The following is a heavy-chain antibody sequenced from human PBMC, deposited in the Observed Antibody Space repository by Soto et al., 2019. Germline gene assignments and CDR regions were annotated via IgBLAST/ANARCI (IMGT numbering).Heavy chain of an antibody. CDR3: AKFFVDAGGSSGWPWSFHF. J-gene: IGHJ4*02. Sequence: EVQLLESGGGLVQPGGSLRLSCAASGFTFSSYAMSWVRQAPGKGLEWVSAISGTGGTRYYADSVKGRFTISRDNSRNTLHLQMNSRRAEDTAIDCCAKFFVDAGGSSGWPWSFHFWGQGTLVTVSS. CDR2: ISGTGGTR. V-gene: IGHV3-23*01. D-gene: IGHD6-25*01. CDR1: GFTFSSYA.